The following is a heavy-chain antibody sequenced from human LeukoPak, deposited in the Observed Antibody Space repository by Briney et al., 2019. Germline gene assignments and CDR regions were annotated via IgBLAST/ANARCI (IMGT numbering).Heavy chain of an antibody. CDR2: IKQDGSEK. D-gene: IGHD1-26*01. Sequence: ETLSLTCTVSGGSISSSSYYWGWIRQPPGKGLEWVANIKQDGSEKYYVDSVKGRFTISRDNAKNSLYLQMNSLRAEDTAVYYCARDGVGATLVDYWGQGTLVTVSS. CDR3: ARDGVGATLVDY. V-gene: IGHV3-7*01. J-gene: IGHJ4*02. CDR1: GGSISSSSYY.